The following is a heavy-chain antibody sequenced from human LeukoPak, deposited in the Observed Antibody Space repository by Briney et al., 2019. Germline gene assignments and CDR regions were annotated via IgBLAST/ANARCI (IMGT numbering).Heavy chain of an antibody. CDR3: AREGRFRLTNTDGARFWNGPPGHYYYMDV. CDR1: GGSFSGYY. D-gene: IGHD1-1*01. J-gene: IGHJ6*03. CDR2: INHSGSI. Sequence: SETLSLTCAVYGGSFSGYYWSWIRQPPGKGLEWIGEINHSGSINYNPSLKSRVTISVDTSKNQFSLKLSSVTAADTAVYYCAREGRFRLTNTDGARFWNGPPGHYYYMDVWGKGTTVTVSS. V-gene: IGHV4-34*01.